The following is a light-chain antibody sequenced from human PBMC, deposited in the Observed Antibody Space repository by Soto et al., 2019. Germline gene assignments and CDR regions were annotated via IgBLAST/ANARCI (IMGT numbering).Light chain of an antibody. CDR3: MQALQNTIT. Sequence: DSVLPQSPLSLPVTPGEPASISVTFSQSHLHSNGYNYLAWYLKKPGQSPQLXIYLGSNRASGVPDRFSGSGSGTDFTLKISRVEDEDVGVYYCMQALQNTITFGYGTRLEIK. CDR2: LGS. J-gene: IGKJ5*01. CDR1: QSHLHSNGYNY. V-gene: IGKV2-28*01.